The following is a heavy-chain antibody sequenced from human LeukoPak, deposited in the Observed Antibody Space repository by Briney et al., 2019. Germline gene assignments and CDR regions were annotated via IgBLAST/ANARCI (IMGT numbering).Heavy chain of an antibody. CDR2: INHSGST. J-gene: IGHJ4*02. D-gene: IGHD1-1*01. V-gene: IGHV4-34*01. Sequence: SETLSLTCAVYGESFSGYYWSWIRQPPGKGLEWIGEINHSGSTNYNPSLKSRVTISVDTSKNQFSLKLSSVTAADTAVYYCARGHPTIAGSVFDYWGQGTLVTVSS. CDR3: ARGHPTIAGSVFDY. CDR1: GESFSGYY.